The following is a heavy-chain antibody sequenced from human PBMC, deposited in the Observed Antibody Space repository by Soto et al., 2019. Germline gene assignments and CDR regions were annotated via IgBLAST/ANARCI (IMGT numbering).Heavy chain of an antibody. Sequence: QVQLVESGGGVVQPGGSLRLSCAASGVSFNNYGMHWVRQAPGKGLEWVAVILFDGSDNWYADSVKGRFTISRDNSKNTLYLHMNRLTAEDTAVYYCVKDMGYCSGGSCYWGAYFYYYMDVWGKGTTVTVSS. D-gene: IGHD2-15*01. CDR1: GVSFNNYG. V-gene: IGHV3-30*18. CDR2: ILFDGSDN. J-gene: IGHJ6*03. CDR3: VKDMGYCSGGSCYWGAYFYYYMDV.